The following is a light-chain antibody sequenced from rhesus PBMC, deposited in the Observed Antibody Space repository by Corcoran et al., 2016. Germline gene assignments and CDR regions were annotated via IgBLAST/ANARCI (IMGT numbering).Light chain of an antibody. CDR2: KAS. Sequence: DIQMTQSPSSLSASVGDRVIITCRASENVNNYLHWYQQKPGKSPKLLIYKASTFQSGVPSRFSGSVSGPDFTLPIRSLQPEDFATYTGQHSYGTPYSFCQGTKVELK. CDR1: ENVNNY. J-gene: IGKJ2*01. V-gene: IGKV1-74*01. CDR3: QHSYGTPYS.